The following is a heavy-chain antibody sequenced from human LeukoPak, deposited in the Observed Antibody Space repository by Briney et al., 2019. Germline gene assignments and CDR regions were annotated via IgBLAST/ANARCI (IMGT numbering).Heavy chain of an antibody. CDR3: ARGGFGVLKTNNWFEP. V-gene: IGHV3-53*01. J-gene: IGHJ5*02. D-gene: IGHD3-10*01. CDR1: GFTVSSNY. Sequence: GGSLRLSCAASGFTVSSNYMSWVRQAPGKGLEWVSVIYSGGSTYYADSVKGRFTISRDNSKNTLYLQMNSLRAEDTAVYYCARGGFGVLKTNNWFEPWGQGTLVTVSS. CDR2: IYSGGST.